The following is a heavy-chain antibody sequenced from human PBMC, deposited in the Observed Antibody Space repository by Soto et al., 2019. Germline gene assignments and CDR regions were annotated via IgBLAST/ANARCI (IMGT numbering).Heavy chain of an antibody. CDR1: GYTFTSYG. J-gene: IGHJ4*02. Sequence: ASVKVSCKASGYTFTSYGISWVRQAPGQGLEWMGWISAYNGNTNYAQKLQGRVTMTTDTSTSTAYMELRSLRSDDTAVYYCARVVDVLLWFGEPAYFDYWGQGTLVTVSS. D-gene: IGHD3-10*01. CDR2: ISAYNGNT. V-gene: IGHV1-18*01. CDR3: ARVVDVLLWFGEPAYFDY.